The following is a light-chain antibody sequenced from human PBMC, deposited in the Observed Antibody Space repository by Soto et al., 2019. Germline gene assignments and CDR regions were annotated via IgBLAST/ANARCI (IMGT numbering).Light chain of an antibody. CDR2: DAS. CDR3: QQRSNFLT. J-gene: IGKJ4*01. V-gene: IGKV3-11*01. Sequence: EVVLTKSPATLSLYTGERVTLSCRASENVYSYLAWYQQKPGQAPRLLIYDASNRATGIPARFSGSGSGTDFTLTISSLEPEDFAVYYCQQRSNFLTFGGVTKVDI. CDR1: ENVYSY.